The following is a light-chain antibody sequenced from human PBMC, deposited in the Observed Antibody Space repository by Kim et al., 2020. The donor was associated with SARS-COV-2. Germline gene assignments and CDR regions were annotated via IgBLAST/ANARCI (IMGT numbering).Light chain of an antibody. V-gene: IGLV3-1*01. Sequence: SYELTQPPSVSVSPGQTASVTCSGDKLGNKYAYWYQQKPGQSPVVVMYQDTRRPSGIPERFSGSNSGNTATLTISGTQATDEADYYCQAWDSGTAVFGGGTQLTVL. J-gene: IGLJ3*02. CDR2: QDT. CDR1: KLGNKY. CDR3: QAWDSGTAV.